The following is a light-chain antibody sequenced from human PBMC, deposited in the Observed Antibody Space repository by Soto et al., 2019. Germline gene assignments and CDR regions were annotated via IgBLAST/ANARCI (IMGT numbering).Light chain of an antibody. V-gene: IGLV1-44*01. J-gene: IGLJ2*01. CDR2: SNN. Sequence: QSALTQPPSASGTPGQRVTISCSGSSSNIGSNTVNWYQQLPGTAPKLLIYSNNQRPSGVPDRFSGSKSGTSASLASSGLQSEDEADYYCAAWDDSLTHVVFGGGTKLTVL. CDR3: AAWDDSLTHVV. CDR1: SSNIGSNT.